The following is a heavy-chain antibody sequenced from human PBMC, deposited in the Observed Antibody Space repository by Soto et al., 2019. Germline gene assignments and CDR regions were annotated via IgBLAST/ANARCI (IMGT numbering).Heavy chain of an antibody. CDR3: AAWDISNI. CDR1: GFSINTYW. J-gene: IGHJ4*02. CDR2: INPEGNAK. D-gene: IGHD2-15*01. V-gene: IGHV3-7*01. Sequence: WGSLRLSCAGFGFSINTYWMNWIRRTPGKGLEWVANINPEGNAKTYVDPVKGRFIVSRDNTRNSLDLQMNSLRVEDSAVYFCAAWDISNIWGQGILVTVSS.